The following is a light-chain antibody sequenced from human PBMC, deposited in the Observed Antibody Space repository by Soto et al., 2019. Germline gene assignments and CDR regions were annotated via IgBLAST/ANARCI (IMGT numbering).Light chain of an antibody. Sequence: EIVLTQSPGTLSLSPGERASLSCRASQNVNSNYLAWYQQKPGQAPRVLIYGATTRDTGIPARFSGSGSGTEFTLTISSLQSEDFAVYFCQQYNYWPRTFGQGTKVDI. CDR3: QQYNYWPRT. V-gene: IGKV3-15*01. J-gene: IGKJ1*01. CDR2: GAT. CDR1: QNVNSN.